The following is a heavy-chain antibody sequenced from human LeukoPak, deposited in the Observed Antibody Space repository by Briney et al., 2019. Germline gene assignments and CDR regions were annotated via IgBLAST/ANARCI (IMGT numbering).Heavy chain of an antibody. CDR2: ITFDGSDT. V-gene: IGHV3-74*01. D-gene: IGHD3-10*01. CDR3: VRDGPGSTPFDY. CDR1: GFTFNTYA. J-gene: IGHJ4*02. Sequence: GGSLRLSCAASGFTFNTYAMSWVRQAPGKGLVWVSRITFDGSDTVYADSVKGRFTISRDNAKNTLYLQMNSLRAEDTAVYYCVRDGPGSTPFDYWGRGTLVTVSS.